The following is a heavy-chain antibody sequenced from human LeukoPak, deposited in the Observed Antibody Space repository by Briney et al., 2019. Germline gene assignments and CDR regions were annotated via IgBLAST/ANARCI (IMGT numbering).Heavy chain of an antibody. CDR2: INPSGGST. V-gene: IGHV1-46*01. D-gene: IGHD2-8*01. CDR3: ARDCTNGVCYSDAFDI. J-gene: IGHJ3*02. Sequence: ASVKVSCKASGYTFTSYYMHWVRRAPGQGLEWMGIINPSGGSTSYAQKFQGRVTMTRDTSTSTVYMELSSLRSEDTAVYYCARDCTNGVCYSDAFDIWGQGTMVTVSS. CDR1: GYTFTSYY.